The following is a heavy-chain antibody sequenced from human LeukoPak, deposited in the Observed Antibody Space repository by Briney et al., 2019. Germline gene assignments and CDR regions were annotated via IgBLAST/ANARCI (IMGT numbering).Heavy chain of an antibody. J-gene: IGHJ4*02. CDR1: GYTFTSYG. Sequence: ASVKVSCKASGYTFTSYGISWVRQAPGQGLEWMGWISAYNGNTNYAQKPQGRVTMTTDTSTSTAYMELRSLRSDDTAVYYCASNRYYDYVWGSNDYWGQGTLVTVSS. CDR2: ISAYNGNT. D-gene: IGHD3-16*01. CDR3: ASNRYYDYVWGSNDY. V-gene: IGHV1-18*01.